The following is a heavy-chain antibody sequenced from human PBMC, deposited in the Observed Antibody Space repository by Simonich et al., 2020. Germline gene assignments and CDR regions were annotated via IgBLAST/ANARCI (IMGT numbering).Heavy chain of an antibody. CDR2: ISRSGSTI. V-gene: IGHV3-48*03. D-gene: IGHD6-6*01. Sequence: EVQLVESGGGLVQPGGSLRLSCAASGFTFSSYEMNWVRQAPGKGLEGVSYISRSGSTIYYAASVKGRFTNSRDNAKNSLYLQMNSLRAEDTAVYYWARDFRLQLVEIGTYYYYGMDVWGQGTTVTVSS. CDR1: GFTFSSYE. CDR3: ARDFRLQLVEIGTYYYYGMDV. J-gene: IGHJ6*02.